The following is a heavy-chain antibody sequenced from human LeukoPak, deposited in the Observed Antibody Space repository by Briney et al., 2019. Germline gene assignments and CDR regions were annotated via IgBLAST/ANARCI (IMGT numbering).Heavy chain of an antibody. Sequence: GGSLRLSCAASGFPFSSYAMTWVRQAPGKGLGWVSSISGDGATTYHADSVKGRFTISRDNPKNTLYLQMNSLRAEDTAVYFCAKRGVVIRVILVGFHKEAYYFDSWGQGALVTVSS. CDR2: ISGDGATT. D-gene: IGHD3-22*01. CDR1: GFPFSSYA. CDR3: AKRGVVIRVILVGFHKEAYYFDS. V-gene: IGHV3-23*01. J-gene: IGHJ4*02.